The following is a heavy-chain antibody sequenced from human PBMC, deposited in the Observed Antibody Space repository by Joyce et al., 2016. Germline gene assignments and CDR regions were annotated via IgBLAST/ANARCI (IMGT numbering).Heavy chain of an antibody. CDR3: AGGILTGYFDY. CDR1: GFTFSNYG. D-gene: IGHD3-9*01. V-gene: IGHV3-30*03. Sequence: QGQLVESGGGVVQPGRSLRLSCAASGFTFSNYGMHWVRQAPGKGLEWVAVISYDGSNKHYGDSVKGRFTISRDNSKNTLYQQMNSLRTEDTAVYFCAGGILTGYFDYWGQGTLVSVSS. CDR2: ISYDGSNK. J-gene: IGHJ4*02.